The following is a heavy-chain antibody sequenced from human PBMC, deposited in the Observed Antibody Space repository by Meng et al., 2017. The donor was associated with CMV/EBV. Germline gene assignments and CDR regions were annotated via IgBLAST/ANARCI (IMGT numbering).Heavy chain of an antibody. V-gene: IGHV3-23*03. Sequence: GGSLRLSCAASGFTFSNYAMSWIRQAPGKGLEWVSVIYNGGNSEYYADSVKGRFTISRDDSKNTLYLRMNSLRAEDTAVYYCARDFLVSSGYYRNYYYYGMDVWGQGTTVTVSS. D-gene: IGHD3-22*01. J-gene: IGHJ6*02. CDR1: GFTFSNYA. CDR3: ARDFLVSSGYYRNYYYYGMDV. CDR2: IYNGGNSE.